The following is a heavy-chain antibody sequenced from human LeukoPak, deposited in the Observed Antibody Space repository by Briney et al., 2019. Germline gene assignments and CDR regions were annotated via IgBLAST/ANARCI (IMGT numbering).Heavy chain of an antibody. CDR2: ISSSGTTI. D-gene: IGHD6-19*01. V-gene: IGHV3-11*04. CDR3: ARGAYSSGWAYFDH. CDR1: GFTLSDHY. Sequence: GGSLRLSCAASGFTLSDHYMSWIRQTPGKGLEWVSYISSSGTTIYYADSVKGRFTISRDNAKNSLYLQMNSLRPEDTAVYYCARGAYSSGWAYFDHWGQGTLVTVSS. J-gene: IGHJ4*02.